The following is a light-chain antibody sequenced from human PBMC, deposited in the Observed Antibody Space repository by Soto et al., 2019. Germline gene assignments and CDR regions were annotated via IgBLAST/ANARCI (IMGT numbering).Light chain of an antibody. J-gene: IGLJ1*01. CDR3: QSYDSSLSGSYV. V-gene: IGLV2-14*01. CDR2: EVR. Sequence: QSVLTQPASVSGSPGQSITISCTGTSSDVGDYNYVSWYQHHPGKAPKVMIYEVRNRPSGVSNRFSGSKSGNTASLTISGLQAEDEADYYCQSYDSSLSGSYVFGTGTKLTVL. CDR1: SSDVGDYNY.